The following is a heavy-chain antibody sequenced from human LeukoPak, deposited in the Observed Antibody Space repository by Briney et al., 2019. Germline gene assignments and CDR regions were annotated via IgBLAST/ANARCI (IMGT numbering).Heavy chain of an antibody. Sequence: SVKVSCKASGDTFSSYAISWVRHAPRQGREWRGGIIPIVGTANYAQPFHGRVTTTSDESTSTAYIQLSSARTAETAVYYWARGGEEWELFYFDYWGQGTLVTLSP. CDR2: IIPIVGTA. V-gene: IGHV1-69*13. CDR3: ARGGEEWELFYFDY. D-gene: IGHD1-26*01. CDR1: GDTFSSYA. J-gene: IGHJ4*02.